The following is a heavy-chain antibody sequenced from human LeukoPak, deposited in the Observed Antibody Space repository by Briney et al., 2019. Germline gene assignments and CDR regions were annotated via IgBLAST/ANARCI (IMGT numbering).Heavy chain of an antibody. CDR3: ARGVATEYYDFWSGYYLYYFDY. V-gene: IGHV4-39*01. D-gene: IGHD3-3*01. CDR2: IYYSGST. Sequence: SETLSLTCTVSGGSISSSSYYWGWIRQPPGKGLEWIGSIYYSGSTYYNPSPKSRVTISVDTSKNQFSLKLSSVTAADTAVYYCARGVATEYYDFWSGYYLYYFDYWGQGTLVTVSS. J-gene: IGHJ4*02. CDR1: GGSISSSSYY.